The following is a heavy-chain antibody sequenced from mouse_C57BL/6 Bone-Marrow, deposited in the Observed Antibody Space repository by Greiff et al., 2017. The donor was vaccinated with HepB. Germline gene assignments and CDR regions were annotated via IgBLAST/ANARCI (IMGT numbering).Heavy chain of an antibody. J-gene: IGHJ3*01. D-gene: IGHD3-2*02. CDR2: IYPGDGDT. Sequence: QVQLQQSGPELVKPGASVKISCKASGYAFSSSWMNWVKQRPGKGLEWIGRIYPGDGDTNYNGKFKGKATLTADKSSSTAYMQLSSLTSEDSAVYFCARLDSSGYTWFAYWGQGTLVTVSA. CDR3: ARLDSSGYTWFAY. V-gene: IGHV1-82*01. CDR1: GYAFSSSW.